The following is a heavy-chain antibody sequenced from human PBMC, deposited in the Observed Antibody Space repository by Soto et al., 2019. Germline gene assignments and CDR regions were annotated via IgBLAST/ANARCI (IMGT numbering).Heavy chain of an antibody. D-gene: IGHD5-18*01. CDR3: ARKGYSYGYGYAFDI. J-gene: IGHJ3*02. CDR2: ISAYNGNT. Sequence: GASVKVSCKASGYTFTSHGISWVRQAPGQGLEWMGWISAYNGNTNYAQKLQGRVTMTTDTSTSTAYMELRSLRSDDTAVYYCARKGYSYGYGYAFDIWGQGTMVTVS. V-gene: IGHV1-18*01. CDR1: GYTFTSHG.